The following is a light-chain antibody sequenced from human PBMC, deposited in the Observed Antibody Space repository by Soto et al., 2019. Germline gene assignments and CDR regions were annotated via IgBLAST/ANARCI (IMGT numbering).Light chain of an antibody. CDR2: DVT. J-gene: IGLJ1*01. CDR1: SSDVGRYDY. Sequence: QCALRHPLSVSSSPGHSVTISCTGTSSDVGRYDYVSWYQQHPGKAPKLIVYDVTERPSGVPDRFSGSKSGNTASLTISGLQAEDEADYSCCSFAGSYAYVFGTGTKVTV. CDR3: CSFAGSYAYV. V-gene: IGLV2-11*01.